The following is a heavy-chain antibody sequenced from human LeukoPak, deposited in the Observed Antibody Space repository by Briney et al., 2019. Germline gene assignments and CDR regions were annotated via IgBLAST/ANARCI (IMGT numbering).Heavy chain of an antibody. CDR3: ARHSRVVAFDTFDI. J-gene: IGHJ3*02. CDR1: GGSISSSSYY. CDR2: LYYSGST. D-gene: IGHD3-22*01. Sequence: SETLSLTCTVSGGSISSSSYYWGWLRQPPGTGLEWVGSLYYSGSTYYNPSLKSRVTISVDTSKNQFSLKLSSVTAAGTALYYCARHSRVVAFDTFDIWGQGTMVTVSS. V-gene: IGHV4-39*01.